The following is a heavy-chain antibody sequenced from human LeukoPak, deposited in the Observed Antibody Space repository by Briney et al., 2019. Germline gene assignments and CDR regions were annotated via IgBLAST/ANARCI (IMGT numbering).Heavy chain of an antibody. CDR2: IKQDGSEK. D-gene: IGHD6-6*01. V-gene: IGHV3-7*05. CDR3: AGSIAATYYFDY. J-gene: IGHJ4*02. CDR1: GFTFSSYW. Sequence: GGSLRLSCAASGFTFSSYWMSWVRQAPGKGLEWVANIKQDGSEKYYVDSVKGRFTISRDNANNSLYLQMNRLRAEDTAVYYCAGSIAATYYFDYWGQGTLVTVSS.